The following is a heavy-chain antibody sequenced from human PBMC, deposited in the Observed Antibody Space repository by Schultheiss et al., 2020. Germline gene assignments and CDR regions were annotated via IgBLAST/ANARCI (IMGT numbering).Heavy chain of an antibody. Sequence: GESLKISCAASGFTFSSYDMHWVRQATGKGLEWVSTISGSGDSTYYADSVKGRFTISRDNSKSTLYLQVNSLRAEDTAVYYCARDQAYGDYGMDVWGQGTTVTVSS. CDR3: ARDQAYGDYGMDV. V-gene: IGHV3-23*01. CDR1: GFTFSSYD. D-gene: IGHD4-17*01. J-gene: IGHJ6*02. CDR2: ISGSGDST.